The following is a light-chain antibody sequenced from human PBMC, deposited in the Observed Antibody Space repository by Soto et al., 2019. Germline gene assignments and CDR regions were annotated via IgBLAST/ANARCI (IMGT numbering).Light chain of an antibody. V-gene: IGKV1-5*01. CDR1: QSISSW. CDR2: DAS. CDR3: QQGSRTLT. Sequence: DIQMTQSPSTLSASVGDRVTITCRASQSISSWLAWYQQKPGKAPKLLIYDASSLESGVPSRFSGSGSGTDFTLTINSLQPEDFATYYCQQGSRTLTFGGGTKVDIK. J-gene: IGKJ4*01.